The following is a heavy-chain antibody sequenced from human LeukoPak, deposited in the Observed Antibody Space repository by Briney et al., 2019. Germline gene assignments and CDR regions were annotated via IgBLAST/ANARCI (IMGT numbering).Heavy chain of an antibody. V-gene: IGHV3-48*01. CDR1: GFTLSSYA. J-gene: IGHJ6*03. CDR3: ARDFRSQGYYYYYYMDV. D-gene: IGHD2-15*01. Sequence: GGSLRLSCAASGFTLSSYAMSWVRQAPGKGLEWVSYVSSSSSTIYYADSVKGRFTISRDNAKNSLYLQMNSLRAEDTAVYYCARDFRSQGYYYYYYMDVWGKGTTVTVSS. CDR2: VSSSSSTI.